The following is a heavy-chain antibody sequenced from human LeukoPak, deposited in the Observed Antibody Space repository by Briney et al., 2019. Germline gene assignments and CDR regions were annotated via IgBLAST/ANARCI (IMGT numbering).Heavy chain of an antibody. J-gene: IGHJ3*02. CDR2: INPNSGGT. V-gene: IGHV1-2*02. D-gene: IGHD6-19*01. CDR3: ARERGTLAVAGDAVDI. Sequence: ASVKVSCKASGYTFTGYYMHWVRQAPGQGPEWMGWINPNSGGTNYAQKFQGRVTMTRDTSINTAYMEVRRLTSDDTAVYYCARERGTLAVAGDAVDIWGQGTMVTVSS. CDR1: GYTFTGYY.